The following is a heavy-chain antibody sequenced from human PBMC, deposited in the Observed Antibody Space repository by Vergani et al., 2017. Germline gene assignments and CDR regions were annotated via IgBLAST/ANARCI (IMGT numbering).Heavy chain of an antibody. Sequence: QVQLVQSGAEVKKPGSSVKVSCKASGGTFSSYTISWVRQAPGQGLEWMGRIIPILGIANYAQKFQGRVTITADKSTSTAYMELSSLRSEDTAVYYCAREGSDFWSGYRTGWAFDIWGQGTMVTVSS. CDR3: AREGSDFWSGYRTGWAFDI. D-gene: IGHD3-3*01. CDR1: GGTFSSYT. V-gene: IGHV1-69*08. J-gene: IGHJ3*02. CDR2: IIPILGIA.